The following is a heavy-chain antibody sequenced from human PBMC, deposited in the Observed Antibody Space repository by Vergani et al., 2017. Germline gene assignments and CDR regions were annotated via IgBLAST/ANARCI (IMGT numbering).Heavy chain of an antibody. Sequence: EVQLLESGGGLVQPGGSLRLTCAASEFTFSNYAMNWVRQAPGKGLEWVSFVSTVTKSQSYAESVKGRFTISRDSAKNSLYLQMDSLRAEDTAVYYCAREYSSTSGRAFDFWGQGTKVTVSS. CDR1: EFTFSNYA. CDR2: VSTVTKSQ. V-gene: IGHV3-48*01. J-gene: IGHJ3*01. CDR3: AREYSSTSGRAFDF. D-gene: IGHD2-2*01.